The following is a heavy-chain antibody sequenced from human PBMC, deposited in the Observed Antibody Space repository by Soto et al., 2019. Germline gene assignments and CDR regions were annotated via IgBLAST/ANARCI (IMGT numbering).Heavy chain of an antibody. Sequence: KELEWVSTISGNGARTYYADSVKGRFTISRDNSRNTLYLQMNSLRVEDTAVFYFAKPTGLETAGRAGDY. D-gene: IGHD6-13*01. CDR3: AKPTGLETAGRAGDY. J-gene: IGHJ4*01. V-gene: IGHV3-23*01. CDR2: ISGNGART.